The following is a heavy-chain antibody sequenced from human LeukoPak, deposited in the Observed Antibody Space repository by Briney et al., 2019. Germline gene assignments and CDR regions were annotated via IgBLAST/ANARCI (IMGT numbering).Heavy chain of an antibody. CDR1: GFTFSTYA. J-gene: IGHJ6*02. CDR3: AKSNREQLVRSYGLDV. CDR2: ISGSGGST. V-gene: IGHV3-23*01. Sequence: GGSLRLSCAAPGFTFSTYAVSWVRQAPGKGLEWVSDISGSGGSTYYADSVKGRFTISRDNSKDTVYLQMNSLRVDDTAVYYCAKSNREQLVRSYGLDVWGQGPTVTVSS. D-gene: IGHD6-13*01.